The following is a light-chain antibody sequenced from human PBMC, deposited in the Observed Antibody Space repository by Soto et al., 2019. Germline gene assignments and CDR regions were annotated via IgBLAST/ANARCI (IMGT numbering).Light chain of an antibody. CDR3: QQYNNWPRT. CDR2: GAS. V-gene: IGKV3-15*01. J-gene: IGKJ1*01. CDR1: QSVDSN. Sequence: EIVMTQSPATLSVSPGERATLSCRASQSVDSNLAWYQQKPGQAPRLLIYGASTRATGIPARFGGSGSGTEFTLTNTRLEPEDSAVYYCQQYNNWPRTFGQGTKVDIK.